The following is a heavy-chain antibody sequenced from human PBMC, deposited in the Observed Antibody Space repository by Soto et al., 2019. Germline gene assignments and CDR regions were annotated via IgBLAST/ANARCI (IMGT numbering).Heavy chain of an antibody. CDR1: GFTFSSYP. CDR2: ISESGGSI. CDR3: VKYYYGSGARFDY. Sequence: GGSLRLSCAASGFTFSSYPMSWVRQAPGKGLEWVSAISESGGSIYYADSVKGRFTVSRDNSKNTLYVQMNSLRAEDTAVYYCVKYYYGSGARFDYWGQGALVTVSS. J-gene: IGHJ4*02. V-gene: IGHV3-23*01. D-gene: IGHD3-10*01.